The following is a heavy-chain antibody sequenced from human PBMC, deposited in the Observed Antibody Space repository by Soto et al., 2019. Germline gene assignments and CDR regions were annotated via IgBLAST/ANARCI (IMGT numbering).Heavy chain of an antibody. CDR3: KWDVVASSPTWADY. J-gene: IGHJ4*02. D-gene: IGHD5-12*01. Sequence: GGYLRLSCVGSGFTFSNYAMSWVRQAPGKGPEWVSAIKAGGDDTYYADSVKGRFTISRDNSKNTLYLQMNSLTVDDTAIYYCKWDVVASSPTWADYRGQGTLVTASS. CDR1: GFTFSNYA. V-gene: IGHV3-23*01. CDR2: IKAGGDDT.